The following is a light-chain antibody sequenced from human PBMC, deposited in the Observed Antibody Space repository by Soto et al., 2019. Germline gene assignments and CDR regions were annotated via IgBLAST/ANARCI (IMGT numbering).Light chain of an antibody. V-gene: IGKV1-27*01. Sequence: DIQMTQSPSSLSASLGDRVTITCRASQGINNYLAWYQQRPGKVPKLLISGASSLHSGVPSRFNGSGSGTDFTLIISSLQPEDVATYYCQKYNSAPWTFGQGTKIEIK. CDR3: QKYNSAPWT. CDR1: QGINNY. CDR2: GAS. J-gene: IGKJ1*01.